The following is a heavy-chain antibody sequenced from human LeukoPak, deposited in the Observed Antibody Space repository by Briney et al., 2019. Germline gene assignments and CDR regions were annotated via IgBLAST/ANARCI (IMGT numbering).Heavy chain of an antibody. V-gene: IGHV3-20*04. CDR2: INWNGGGT. CDR1: GFSFGDYG. CDR3: ATGEGYFDLLSGSPLYFFVY. J-gene: IGHJ4*02. Sequence: GGSLRLSCAASGFSFGDYGVSWVRQAPGEGLEWVSTINWNGGGTAYADSVKGRFTISRDDTKNYLYLQMDDLRVEDTAFYYCATGEGYFDLLSGSPLYFFVYWGQGTLVTVSS. D-gene: IGHD3-3*01.